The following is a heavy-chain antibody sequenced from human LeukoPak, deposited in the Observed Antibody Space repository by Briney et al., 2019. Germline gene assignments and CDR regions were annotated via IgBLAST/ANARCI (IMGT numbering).Heavy chain of an antibody. CDR3: ARDRCSRGSCYAGYSFYFDY. Sequence: GGSLRLSCAASGFTLTNYGIHWVRQAPGKGLEWVAFISSDGSHKYYADSVRGRFTISRDTSKNTLSLQMNSLRADDTAICYCARDRCSRGSCYAGYSFYFDYWGQRILVTVSS. V-gene: IGHV3-33*01. D-gene: IGHD2-2*01. CDR2: ISSDGSHK. J-gene: IGHJ4*02. CDR1: GFTLTNYG.